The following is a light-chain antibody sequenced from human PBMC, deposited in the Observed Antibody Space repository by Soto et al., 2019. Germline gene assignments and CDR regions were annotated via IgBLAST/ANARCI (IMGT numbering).Light chain of an antibody. J-gene: IGKJ4*01. CDR2: GAS. CDR1: QSVSSSY. Sequence: EIVLTQSPGTLSLSPGERATLSCRASQSVSSSYLDWYQQKPGQAPRLLIYGASGWATRIPDRCSGSGSGTYFTLTISRLKPSDFAVYYGHQYDSSPLACGGGTKVESK. V-gene: IGKV3-20*01. CDR3: HQYDSSPLA.